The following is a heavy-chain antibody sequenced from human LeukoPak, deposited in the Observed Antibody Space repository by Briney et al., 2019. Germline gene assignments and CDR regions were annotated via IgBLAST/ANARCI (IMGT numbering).Heavy chain of an antibody. CDR1: GFTFSSYE. D-gene: IGHD3-22*01. V-gene: IGHV3-48*03. J-gene: IGHJ3*02. CDR3: GFGYYYDSSGYQPNAFDI. Sequence: TGGSLRLSCAASGFTFSSYEMNWVRQAPGKGLEWDSYISSSGGTTYYADSVKGRFTISRDNVKNSLYLQMNSLRAEDTAVYYCGFGYYYDSSGYQPNAFDIWGQGTMVTVSS. CDR2: ISSSGGTT.